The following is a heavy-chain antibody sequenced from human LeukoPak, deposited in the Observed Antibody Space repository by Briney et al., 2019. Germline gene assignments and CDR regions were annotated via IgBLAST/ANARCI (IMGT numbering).Heavy chain of an antibody. Sequence: GASVKVSCKASGYTFTGNYMHWVRQAPGQGLEWMGWINPNSGGTNYAQKFQGRVTMTRDTSTNTVYMDLSSLRSEDTAVYYCAREIGPIQLHLWGSAFDYWGQGTLVTVSS. J-gene: IGHJ4*02. CDR1: GYTFTGNY. CDR3: AREIGPIQLHLWGSAFDY. V-gene: IGHV1-2*02. D-gene: IGHD5-18*01. CDR2: INPNSGGT.